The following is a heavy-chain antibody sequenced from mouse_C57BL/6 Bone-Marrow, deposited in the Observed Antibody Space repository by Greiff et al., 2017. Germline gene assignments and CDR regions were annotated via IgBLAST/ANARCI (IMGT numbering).Heavy chain of an antibody. D-gene: IGHD2-1*01. J-gene: IGHJ2*01. Sequence: QVQLQQPGAELVKPGASVKLSCKASGYTFTSYWMPWVKQRPGQGLKWIGMIHPNSGSPNYNEKFKSKATLTVEKSSSTAYLQLSSLTSEDSAVYYCARAYYGNYDYFDYWGQGTTLTVSS. CDR1: GYTFTSYW. CDR3: ARAYYGNYDYFDY. V-gene: IGHV1-64*01. CDR2: IHPNSGSP.